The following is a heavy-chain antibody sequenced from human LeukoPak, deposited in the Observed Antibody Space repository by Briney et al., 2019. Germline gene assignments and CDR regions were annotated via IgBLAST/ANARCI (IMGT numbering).Heavy chain of an antibody. V-gene: IGHV3-21*04. D-gene: IGHD5-24*01. Sequence: GGSLRLSCAASGFTFSSYSMNWVRQAPGKGLEWVSSISSSSSYIYYADSVKGRFTISRDNAKNSLYLQMNSLRAEDTAVYYCAGRDGYTIGDAFDIWGQGTMVTVSS. CDR2: ISSSSSYI. CDR3: AGRDGYTIGDAFDI. CDR1: GFTFSSYS. J-gene: IGHJ3*02.